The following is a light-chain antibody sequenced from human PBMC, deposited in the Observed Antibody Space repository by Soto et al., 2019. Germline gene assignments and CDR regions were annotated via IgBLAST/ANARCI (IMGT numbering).Light chain of an antibody. CDR2: AAS. CDR3: QQSYSSYS. Sequence: DIPLTQSPSSLSASVGDRVTITCRAGQSSNTYLKWYQQKLGQAPKLLIHAASTLQSGVPSRFSGSGSGTHFTLTISTLQPEDFGTYFCQQSYSSYSFGQGNKLDI. V-gene: IGKV1-39*01. J-gene: IGKJ2*01. CDR1: QSSNTY.